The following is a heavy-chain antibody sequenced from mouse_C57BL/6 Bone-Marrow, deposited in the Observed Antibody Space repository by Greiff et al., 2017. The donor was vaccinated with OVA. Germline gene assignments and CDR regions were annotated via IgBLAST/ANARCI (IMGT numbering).Heavy chain of an antibody. Sequence: QVQLKESGAELARPGASVKMSCKASGYTFTSYTMHWVKQRPGQGLEWIGYINPSSGYTKYNQKFKDKATLTADKSSSTAYMQLSSLTSEDSAVYYCARKLPHYFDYWGQGTTLTVSS. D-gene: IGHD2-12*01. J-gene: IGHJ2*01. V-gene: IGHV1-4*01. CDR2: INPSSGYT. CDR3: ARKLPHYFDY. CDR1: GYTFTSYT.